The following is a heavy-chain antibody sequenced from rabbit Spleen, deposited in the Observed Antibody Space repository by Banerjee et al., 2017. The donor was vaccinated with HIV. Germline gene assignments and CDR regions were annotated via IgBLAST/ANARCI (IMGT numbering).Heavy chain of an antibody. D-gene: IGHD1-1*01. CDR1: GFSFSGSYY. V-gene: IGHV1S40*01. CDR2: IYNGDGST. Sequence: EESGGDLVKPGASLTLTCTASGFSFSGSYYMCWVRQAPGKGLEWIACIYNGDGSTYYASWVNGRFTISKTSSTTVTLQMTSLTVADTATYFCARDTSSSFSSYGMDLWGQGTLVTVS. J-gene: IGHJ6*01. CDR3: ARDTSSSFSSYGMDL.